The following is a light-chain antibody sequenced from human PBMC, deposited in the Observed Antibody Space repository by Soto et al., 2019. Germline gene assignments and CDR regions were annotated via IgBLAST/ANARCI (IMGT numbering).Light chain of an antibody. CDR3: QQRANWPLT. J-gene: IGKJ4*01. V-gene: IGKV3-11*01. Sequence: EIVLTHSPATVSLSPCERVTLSFRASQYVNTYLAWYQQKPGQAPRLLIYDASNRATGVPARFSGSGSGTDFTLTISSLESEDFAVYYCQQRANWPLTFGGGTKVDIK. CDR2: DAS. CDR1: QYVNTY.